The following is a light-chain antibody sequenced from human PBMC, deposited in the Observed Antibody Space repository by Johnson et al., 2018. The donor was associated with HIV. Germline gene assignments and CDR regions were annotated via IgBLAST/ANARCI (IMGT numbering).Light chain of an antibody. CDR3: GTWDSSLSAGDV. CDR1: SSNIGENF. Sequence: QSVLTQPPSVSAAPGQKVTFSCSGSSSNIGENFVSWYQHLPGTAPKLLIYENNKRPSGIPDRSSGSKSGTSATLGITGLQTGDEADYYCGTWDSSLSAGDVFGTGTKVTVL. CDR2: ENN. J-gene: IGLJ1*01. V-gene: IGLV1-51*02.